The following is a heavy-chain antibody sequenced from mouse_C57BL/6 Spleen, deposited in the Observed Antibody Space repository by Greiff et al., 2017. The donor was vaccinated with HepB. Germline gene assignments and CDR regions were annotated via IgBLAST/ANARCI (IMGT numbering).Heavy chain of an antibody. J-gene: IGHJ1*03. CDR2: ISDGGSYT. V-gene: IGHV5-4*01. CDR1: GFTFSSYA. D-gene: IGHD1-1*01. Sequence: EVLLVESGGGLVKPGGSLKLSCAASGFTFSSYAMPWVRQTPEKRLEWVATISDGGSYTYYPDNVKGRFTITRDNAKNNLYLQMSQLKSEDTAMYYWARDHNYGSSYRYFDVWGTGTTVTVSS. CDR3: ARDHNYGSSYRYFDV.